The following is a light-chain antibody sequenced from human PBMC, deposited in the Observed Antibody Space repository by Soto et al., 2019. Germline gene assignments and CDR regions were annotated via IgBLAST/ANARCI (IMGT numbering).Light chain of an antibody. J-gene: IGKJ5*01. CDR3: QQTYGPPIT. CDR2: LAS. V-gene: IGKV1-39*01. Sequence: DIQMTQSPSSLSASVGDRVTITCRASQTISNYLNWYQWRPGKAPKLLIYLASSLQSGVPSRFSGSGSGTDFTLTITSLQFEDFATYYCQQTYGPPITFGQGTRLENK. CDR1: QTISNY.